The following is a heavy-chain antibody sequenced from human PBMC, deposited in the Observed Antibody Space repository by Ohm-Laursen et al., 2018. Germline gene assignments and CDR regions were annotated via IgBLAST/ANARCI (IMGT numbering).Heavy chain of an antibody. V-gene: IGHV1-46*01. CDR1: GYTFTNYY. CDR2: INTGGGST. CDR3: ARGQPIDF. Sequence: ALVKVSCKASGYTFTNYYMHWVRQAPGQGLEWMGIINTGGGSTSHAQKFQGRLTMTRDTSTSTVYMELSSLRSEDTAMYYCARGQPIDFWGQGTLVTVSS. J-gene: IGHJ4*02.